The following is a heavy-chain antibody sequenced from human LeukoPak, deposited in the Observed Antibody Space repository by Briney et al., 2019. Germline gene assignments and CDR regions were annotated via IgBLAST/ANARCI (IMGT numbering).Heavy chain of an antibody. Sequence: TSETLSLTCSVSGGSIRSTTYYWGWIRQPPGKGLEWIGSIYYSGNTYFNPSLKSRVTISIDTSKNQFSLKLSSVTAADTAVYYCARDPFHPPPFVVVTAIPEAEDAFDIWGQGTMVTVFS. CDR3: ARDPFHPPPFVVVTAIPEAEDAFDI. J-gene: IGHJ3*02. CDR1: GGSIRSTTYY. V-gene: IGHV4-39*02. CDR2: IYYSGNT. D-gene: IGHD2-21*02.